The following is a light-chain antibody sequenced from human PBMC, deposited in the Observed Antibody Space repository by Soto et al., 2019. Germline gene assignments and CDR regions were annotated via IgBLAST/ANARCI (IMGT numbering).Light chain of an antibody. V-gene: IGLV2-14*03. CDR2: DVS. CDR3: TSYTSTRTLA. Sequence: QSALTQPASVSGSPGQSITISCTGSSSDVGDYSYVSWYQQHPGKAPKLMIYDVSNRPSGISNRFSGSKSGNTASLTISGLQAEDEADYYCTSYTSTRTLAFGGGTK. J-gene: IGLJ3*02. CDR1: SSDVGDYSY.